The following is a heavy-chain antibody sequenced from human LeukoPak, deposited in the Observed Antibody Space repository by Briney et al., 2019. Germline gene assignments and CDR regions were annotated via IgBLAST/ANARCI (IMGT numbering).Heavy chain of an antibody. Sequence: ASVKVSCKAFRYTFTSNYMHWVRQAPGQGPEWMGVISPSGGSTTYAQKFQGRVTITADKSTSTAYMELSSLRSEDTAVYYCARSSIIAAAGPYYFDYWGQGTLVTVSS. D-gene: IGHD6-13*01. CDR1: RYTFTSNY. V-gene: IGHV1-46*01. CDR3: ARSSIIAAAGPYYFDY. J-gene: IGHJ4*02. CDR2: ISPSGGST.